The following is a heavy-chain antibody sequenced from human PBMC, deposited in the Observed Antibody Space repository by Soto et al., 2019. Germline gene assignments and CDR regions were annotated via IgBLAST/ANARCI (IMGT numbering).Heavy chain of an antibody. D-gene: IGHD6-19*01. V-gene: IGHV4-59*01. CDR2: IYYSGST. CDR1: GGSMTNYY. J-gene: IGHJ4*02. Sequence: PSETLSLTCPVSGGSMTNYYWSWIRQPPGKGLEWIGYIYYSGSTNYNPSLKSRVTISGDTSKNQFYLKLSSVTAADTAIYYCARVEGDDSGWFGLFDYWGQGTLVTVSS. CDR3: ARVEGDDSGWFGLFDY.